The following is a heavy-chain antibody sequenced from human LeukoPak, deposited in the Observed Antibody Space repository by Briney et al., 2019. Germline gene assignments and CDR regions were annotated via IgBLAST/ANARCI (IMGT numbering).Heavy chain of an antibody. D-gene: IGHD1-26*01. CDR3: ARDIGGSFYGRPFDY. J-gene: IGHJ4*02. CDR1: GFTFSDYY. CDR2: ISGGSTYT. V-gene: IGHV3-11*06. Sequence: GGSLRLSCAASGFTFSDYYMSWIRQAPGKGLERISYISGGSTYTNYADSVKGRFTISRDNAKNSLYLQMNSLRAEDTAIYYCARDIGGSFYGRPFDYWGQGTPVTVSS.